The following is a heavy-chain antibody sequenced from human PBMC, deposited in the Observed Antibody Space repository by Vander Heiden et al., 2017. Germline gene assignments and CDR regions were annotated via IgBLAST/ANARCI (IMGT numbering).Heavy chain of an antibody. D-gene: IGHD2-15*01. CDR1: GFTFSSYG. CDR2: ISYDGSNK. V-gene: IGHV3-30*18. Sequence: QVQLVEPGGGVVKPARSLRLACAASGFTFSSYGMHWVRQARGKGLEWVAVISYDGSNKYYADSVKGRFTISRDNSKNTLYLQMNSLRAEDTAVYYCAKDQVVAATPSVDYWGQGTLVTVSS. J-gene: IGHJ4*02. CDR3: AKDQVVAATPSVDY.